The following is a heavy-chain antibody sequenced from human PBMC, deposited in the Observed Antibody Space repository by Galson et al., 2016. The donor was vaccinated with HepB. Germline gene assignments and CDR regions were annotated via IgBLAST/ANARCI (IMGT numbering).Heavy chain of an antibody. Sequence: SLRLSCAASGFTFSTYWMHWVRQAPGKGLEWVSRINSDGSSTTYADSVKGRFTVSRDNARNTRYLQISSLRREDTAFYYCVRKSTTGSGNSFEMWGQGTMVTVSS. J-gene: IGHJ3*02. V-gene: IGHV3-74*01. CDR1: GFTFSTYW. D-gene: IGHD1-14*01. CDR3: VRKSTTGSGNSFEM. CDR2: INSDGSST.